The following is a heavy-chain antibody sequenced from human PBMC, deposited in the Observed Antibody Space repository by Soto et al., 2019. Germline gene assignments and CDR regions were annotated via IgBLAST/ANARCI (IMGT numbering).Heavy chain of an antibody. CDR1: GGSFSGYY. D-gene: IGHD5-18*01. Sequence: SETLSLTCAVYGGSFSGYYWSWIRQPPGKGLEWIGEINHSGSTNYNPSLKSQVTISVDTSKNQFSLKLSSVTAADTAVYYCARGRGYSYGYGAKNWFDPWGQGTLVTVSS. V-gene: IGHV4-34*01. CDR3: ARGRGYSYGYGAKNWFDP. CDR2: INHSGST. J-gene: IGHJ5*02.